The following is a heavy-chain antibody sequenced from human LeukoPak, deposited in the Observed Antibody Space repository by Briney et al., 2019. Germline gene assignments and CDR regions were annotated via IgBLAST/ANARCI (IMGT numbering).Heavy chain of an antibody. V-gene: IGHV4-34*01. J-gene: IGHJ4*02. CDR3: GVGYSSLGGFDY. CDR1: GGSFSGYY. Sequence: PSETLSLTCAVYGGSFSGYYWSWIRQPPGKGLEWIGEINHSGSTNYNPSLKSRVTISVDTSKNQFSLKLSSVTAADTAVYYCGVGYSSLGGFDYWGQGTLVTVSS. D-gene: IGHD6-13*01. CDR2: INHSGST.